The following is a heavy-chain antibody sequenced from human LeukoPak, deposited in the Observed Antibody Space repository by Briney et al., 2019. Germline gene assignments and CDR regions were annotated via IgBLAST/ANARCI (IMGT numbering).Heavy chain of an antibody. CDR2: ISGSGGST. V-gene: IGHV3-23*01. CDR1: GFTFSSYA. D-gene: IGHD3-22*01. CDR3: ASGYYDSSGYYQRGGYYYYYMDV. J-gene: IGHJ6*03. Sequence: GGSLRLSCAASGFTFSSYAMSWVRQVPGKGLEWVSAISGSGGSTYYADSVKGRFTISRDNAKNSLYLQMNSLGAEDTAVYYCASGYYDSSGYYQRGGYYYYYMDVWGKGTTVTVSS.